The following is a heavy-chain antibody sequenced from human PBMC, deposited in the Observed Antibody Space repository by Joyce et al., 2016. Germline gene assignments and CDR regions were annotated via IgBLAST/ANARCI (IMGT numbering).Heavy chain of an antibody. D-gene: IGHD2-15*01. Sequence: QVQLQESGPGLVKPSETLSLTCNVSGGSMRSYYWSWIRQPAGKGLEWIGRIYGSGSTDYSPSLKRRVTMSVDTSKNQLSLRLTSVSAADTDIYFCAREGFCDGGSCFFYWGQGILVTVSS. V-gene: IGHV4-4*07. J-gene: IGHJ4*02. CDR1: GGSMRSYY. CDR2: IYGSGST. CDR3: AREGFCDGGSCFFY.